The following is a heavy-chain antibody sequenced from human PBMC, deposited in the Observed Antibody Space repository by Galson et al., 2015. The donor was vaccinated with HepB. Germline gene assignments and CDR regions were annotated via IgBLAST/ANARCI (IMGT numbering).Heavy chain of an antibody. J-gene: IGHJ5*02. CDR1: GYTFTTYG. CDR3: ARSANYYGPSRFDP. CDR2: ISPYNGNT. D-gene: IGHD3-10*01. Sequence: SVKVSCKASGYTFTTYGISWVRQAPGQGLEWMAWISPYNGNTNSVQKLQGRLTMTTDTSTNTAYMELRSLRSDDTAVYYCARSANYYGPSRFDPWGQGTLVTVSS. V-gene: IGHV1-18*04.